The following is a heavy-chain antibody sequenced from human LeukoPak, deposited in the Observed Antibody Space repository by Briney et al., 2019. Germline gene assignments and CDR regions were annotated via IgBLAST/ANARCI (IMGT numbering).Heavy chain of an antibody. V-gene: IGHV1-2*02. D-gene: IGHD2-21*01. CDR1: GYTFTGYY. J-gene: IGHJ4*02. Sequence: GSVKVSCKASGYTFTGYYMHWVRQAPGQGLEWMGWINCNSGGTKYSQKFQGRVTMTRDTSISTVYMELNSLRSDDMAVYYCARDLITIATPYFDYWGQGTLVTVSS. CDR2: INCNSGGT. CDR3: ARDLITIATPYFDY.